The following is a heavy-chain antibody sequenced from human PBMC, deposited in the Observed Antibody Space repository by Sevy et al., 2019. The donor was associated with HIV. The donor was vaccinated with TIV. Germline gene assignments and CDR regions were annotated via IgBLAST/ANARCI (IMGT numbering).Heavy chain of an antibody. CDR1: GFTFSSYW. J-gene: IGHJ4*02. Sequence: GGSLRLSCAASGFTFSSYWMHWVRQAPGKGLVWVSRINSDGSSTSYADSVKGRFTISRDNAKNTLYLQMNSLRAEDTAVYYCARGYYYDSSGYYYGESVDYRGQGTLVTVSS. CDR3: ARGYYYDSSGYYYGESVDY. V-gene: IGHV3-74*01. CDR2: INSDGSST. D-gene: IGHD3-22*01.